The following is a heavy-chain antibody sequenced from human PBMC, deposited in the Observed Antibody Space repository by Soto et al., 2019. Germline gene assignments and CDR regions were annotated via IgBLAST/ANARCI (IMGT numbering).Heavy chain of an antibody. J-gene: IGHJ4*02. CDR1: GYTFTSYA. CDR2: INAGNGNT. CDR3: ARDRGHMYYYDSSGYNLFDY. Sequence: QVQLVQSGAEVKKPGASVKVSCKASGYTFTSYAMHWVRQAPGQRLEWMGWINAGNGNTKYSQKFQGRVTITRDTSASTAYMELSSLRSEDTAVYYCARDRGHMYYYDSSGYNLFDYWGQGTLVTVSS. D-gene: IGHD3-22*01. V-gene: IGHV1-3*01.